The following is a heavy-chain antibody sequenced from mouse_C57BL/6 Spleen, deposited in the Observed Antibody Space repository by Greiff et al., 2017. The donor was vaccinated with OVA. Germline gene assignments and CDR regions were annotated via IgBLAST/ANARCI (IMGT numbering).Heavy chain of an antibody. CDR1: GYTFTSYT. Sequence: VQVVESGAELARPGASVKMSCKASGYTFTSYTMHWVKQRPGQGLEWIGYINPSSGYTKYNQKFKDKATLTADKSSSTAYMQLSSLTSEDSAVYYCAKGYYSNYGDYFDYWGQGTTLTVSS. V-gene: IGHV1-4*01. CDR3: AKGYYSNYGDYFDY. CDR2: INPSSGYT. J-gene: IGHJ2*01. D-gene: IGHD2-5*01.